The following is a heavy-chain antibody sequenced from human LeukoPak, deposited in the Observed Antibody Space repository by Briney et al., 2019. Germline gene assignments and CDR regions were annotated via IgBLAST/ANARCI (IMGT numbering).Heavy chain of an antibody. CDR1: GYTFTGYF. CDR3: ARGGVGATTYVWFDP. Sequence: ASVKVSCKASGYTFTGYFMHWVRQAPGQGLEWMGWINPNSGGTNYAQKFQGRVTMTRDMSTSTVHMELSSLRSEDTAVYYCARGGVGATTYVWFDPWGQGTLVTVSS. V-gene: IGHV1-2*02. CDR2: INPNSGGT. D-gene: IGHD1-26*01. J-gene: IGHJ5*02.